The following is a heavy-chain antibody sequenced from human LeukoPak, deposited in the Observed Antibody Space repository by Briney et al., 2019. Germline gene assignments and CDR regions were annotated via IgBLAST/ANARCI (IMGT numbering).Heavy chain of an antibody. Sequence: GGSLRLSCAASGLTLSNYNMNWVRQAPGKGLEWLSYIGSSNGNTYYADSVKGRFTISWDNARNSLFLQMNSLRVEDTAVYYCAQDDYDNKDHYVGWGQGTLVTVSS. D-gene: IGHD3-16*01. CDR1: GLTLSNYN. CDR3: AQDDYDNKDHYVG. V-gene: IGHV3-48*01. J-gene: IGHJ4*02. CDR2: IGSSNGNT.